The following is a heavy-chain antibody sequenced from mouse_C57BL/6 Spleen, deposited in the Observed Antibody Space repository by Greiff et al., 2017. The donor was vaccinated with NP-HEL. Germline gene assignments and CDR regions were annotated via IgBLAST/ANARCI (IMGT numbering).Heavy chain of an antibody. J-gene: IGHJ3*01. CDR1: GFTFSDYG. CDR3: ARSGDYDWFAY. V-gene: IGHV5-17*01. D-gene: IGHD2-4*01. CDR2: ISSGSSTI. Sequence: EVQLVESGGGLVKPGGSLKLSCAASGFTFSDYGMHWVRQAPEKGLEWVAYISSGSSTIYYADTVKGRFTISRDNAKNTLFLQMTSLRSEDTAMYHCARSGDYDWFAYWGQGTLVTVSA.